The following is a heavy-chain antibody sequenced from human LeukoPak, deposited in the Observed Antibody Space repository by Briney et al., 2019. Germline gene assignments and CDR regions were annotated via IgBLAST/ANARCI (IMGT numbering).Heavy chain of an antibody. D-gene: IGHD6-6*01. CDR1: GFTYNNYY. CDR3: ARSGGVYSSSRPDYYYYGMDI. J-gene: IGHJ6*02. Sequence: GGSLRLSCAASGFTYNNYYMHWVRQAPGKGLVWVSRVNSDGSNTTYADSVKGRFTISRDNAKNTLYLQMNSLRAEDTAMYYCARSGGVYSSSRPDYYYYGMDIWGQGTTVTVSS. V-gene: IGHV3-74*01. CDR2: VNSDGSNT.